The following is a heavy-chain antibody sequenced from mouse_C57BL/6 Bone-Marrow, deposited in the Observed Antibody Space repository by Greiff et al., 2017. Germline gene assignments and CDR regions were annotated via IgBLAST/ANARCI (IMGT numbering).Heavy chain of an antibody. J-gene: IGHJ2*01. Sequence: QVHVKQPGAELVKPGASVKLSCKASGYTFTSYWMQWVKQRPGQGLEWIGEIDPSDSYTNYNQKFKGKATLTVDTSSSTAYMQLSSLTSEDSAVYYCARSKTVVPFDYWGQGTTLTVSS. CDR1: GYTFTSYW. D-gene: IGHD1-1*01. CDR3: ARSKTVVPFDY. V-gene: IGHV1-50*01. CDR2: IDPSDSYT.